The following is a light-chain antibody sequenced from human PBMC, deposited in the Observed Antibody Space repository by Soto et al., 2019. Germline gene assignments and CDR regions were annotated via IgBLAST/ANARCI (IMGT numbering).Light chain of an antibody. V-gene: IGLV2-18*02. J-gene: IGLJ2*01. CDR1: SSDVGSYNR. CDR2: EVS. CDR3: CSYAGSSTGV. Sequence: QSALTQPPSVSGSPGQSVTISCTGTSSDVGSYNRVSWYQQPPGTAPKLMIYEVSYRPSGVPDRFSGSKSGNTASLTISGLQAEDEADYYCCSYAGSSTGVFGGGTKLTVL.